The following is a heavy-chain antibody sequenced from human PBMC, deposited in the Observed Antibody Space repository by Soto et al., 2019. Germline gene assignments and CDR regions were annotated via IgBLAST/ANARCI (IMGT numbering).Heavy chain of an antibody. J-gene: IGHJ4*02. V-gene: IGHV3-30*18. CDR1: GFTFSSYG. CDR2: ISYDGSNK. D-gene: IGHD6-6*01. Sequence: QVQLVESGGGVVQPGRSLRLSCAASGFTFSSYGMHWVRQAPGKGLEWVAVISYDGSNKYYADSVKGRFTISRDNSKNTLYLQMNSLRAEDTAVYYCAKEDRRWVAARPFDYWGQGTLVTVSS. CDR3: AKEDRRWVAARPFDY.